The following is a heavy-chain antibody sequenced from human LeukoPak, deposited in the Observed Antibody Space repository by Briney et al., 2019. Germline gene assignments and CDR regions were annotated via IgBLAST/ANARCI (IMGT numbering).Heavy chain of an antibody. J-gene: IGHJ4*02. D-gene: IGHD6-19*01. CDR3: AKPSSRQWLVRVLFDY. Sequence: GGSLRLSCAASGFTFSSYAMSWVRQAPGKGLEWVSAISGSGGSTYYADSVKGRFTISRDSSKNTLYLQMNSLRAEDTAVYYCAKPSSRQWLVRVLFDYWGQGTLVTVSS. CDR1: GFTFSSYA. V-gene: IGHV3-23*01. CDR2: ISGSGGST.